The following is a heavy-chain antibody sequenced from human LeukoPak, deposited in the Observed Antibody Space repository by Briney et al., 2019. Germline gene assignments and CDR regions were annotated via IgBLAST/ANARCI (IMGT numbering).Heavy chain of an antibody. CDR3: THSRAPLGTVVRGVISRANYYFDY. Sequence: SGPTLVKPTQTLTLTCTFSGFSLTTRGVGVGWIRQPPGKALEWLALIYWDDEKRYSPSLRNRLAITKDTSKNQVVLTMTNMDPVDRATYYCTHSRAPLGTVVRGVISRANYYFDYWGQGTLVTVSS. V-gene: IGHV2-5*02. J-gene: IGHJ4*02. CDR1: GFSLTTRGVG. D-gene: IGHD3-10*01. CDR2: IYWDDEK.